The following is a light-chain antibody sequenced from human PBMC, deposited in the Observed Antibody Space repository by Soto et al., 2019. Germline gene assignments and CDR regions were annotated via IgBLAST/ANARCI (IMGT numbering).Light chain of an antibody. J-gene: IGKJ5*01. Sequence: EIVMTQSPGTLSASPGERATLSCRASQSVSSNLAWYQQKPGQAPRLLISDASTRATGIPARFSGSGSGTEFTLTVSSLQSEDFAVYYCQQYIKWPITFGQGTRLEI. CDR1: QSVSSN. CDR2: DAS. CDR3: QQYIKWPIT. V-gene: IGKV3-15*01.